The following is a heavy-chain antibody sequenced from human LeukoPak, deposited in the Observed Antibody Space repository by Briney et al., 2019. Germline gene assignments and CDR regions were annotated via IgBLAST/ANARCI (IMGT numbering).Heavy chain of an antibody. CDR1: GFTFDDYA. Sequence: PGGSLRLSCAASGFTFDDYAMHWVRQAPGKGLEWVSGISWNSGSIGYADSVKGRFTISRDNAKNSLYLQMNSLRAEDTAVYYCAREPLRYCTNGVCYTLWGQGTLVTVSS. CDR2: ISWNSGSI. V-gene: IGHV3-9*01. D-gene: IGHD2-8*01. J-gene: IGHJ4*02. CDR3: AREPLRYCTNGVCYTL.